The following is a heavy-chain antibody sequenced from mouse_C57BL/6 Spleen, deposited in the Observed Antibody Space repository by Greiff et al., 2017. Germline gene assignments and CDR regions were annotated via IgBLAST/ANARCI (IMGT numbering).Heavy chain of an antibody. CDR3: ATGTSFDY. D-gene: IGHD4-1*01. V-gene: IGHV5-17*01. CDR2: ISSGSSTI. CDR1: GFTFSDYG. J-gene: IGHJ2*01. Sequence: EVKLMESGGGLVKPGGSLKLSCAASGFTFSDYGMHWVRQAPAKGLEWVAYISSGSSTIYYADTVKGRFTISRDNAKNTLFLQMTSLRSEDTAMYYCATGTSFDYWGQGTTLTVSS.